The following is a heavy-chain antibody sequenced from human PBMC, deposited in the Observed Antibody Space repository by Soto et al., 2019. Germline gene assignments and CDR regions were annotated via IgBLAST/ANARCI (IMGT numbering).Heavy chain of an antibody. D-gene: IGHD3-3*01. J-gene: IGHJ5*02. Sequence: ASVKVSCKASGYTFTGYYMHWVRQAPGQGLEWMGWINPNSGGTNYAQKFQGWVTMTRDTSISTAYMELSRLRSDDTAVYYCARSAYYDFWSGYLNWFDPWGQGTLVTVSS. CDR3: ARSAYYDFWSGYLNWFDP. CDR2: INPNSGGT. CDR1: GYTFTGYY. V-gene: IGHV1-2*04.